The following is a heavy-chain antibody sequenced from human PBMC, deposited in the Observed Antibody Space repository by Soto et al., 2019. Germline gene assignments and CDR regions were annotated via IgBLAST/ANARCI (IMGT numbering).Heavy chain of an antibody. J-gene: IGHJ6*02. CDR3: AASCVGCGGFNYYGMDV. CDR1: GGSIISYY. V-gene: IGHV4-59*12. CDR2: IYYSGST. Sequence: SETLSLTCTVSGGSIISYYWSWIRQPPWKGLEWIGYIYYSGSTNYNPSLKSRVTISVDTSKNQFSLKLSSVTAADTAVYYCAASCVGCGGFNYYGMDVWGQGTTVTVS. D-gene: IGHD2-21*01.